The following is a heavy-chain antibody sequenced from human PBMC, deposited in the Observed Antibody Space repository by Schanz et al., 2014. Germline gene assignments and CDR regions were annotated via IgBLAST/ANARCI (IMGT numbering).Heavy chain of an antibody. V-gene: IGHV3-7*05. CDR1: GFTFSDHY. D-gene: IGHD3-22*01. Sequence: EVQLVESGGGLVQPGGSLRLSCAASGFTFSDHYMDWVRQAPGKGLEWVANIKQDGSEKYYVDAVKGRFTISRDNAKNSMYLHMKSLRGEDTAVFYCARVHHYDPSGWGYFDYWGQGALVTVSS. CDR3: ARVHHYDPSGWGYFDY. J-gene: IGHJ4*02. CDR2: IKQDGSEK.